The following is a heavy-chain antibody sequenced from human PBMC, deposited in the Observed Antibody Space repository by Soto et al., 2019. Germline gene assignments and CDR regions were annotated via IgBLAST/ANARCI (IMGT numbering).Heavy chain of an antibody. CDR2: IYPGDSDT. J-gene: IGHJ4*02. Sequence: GESLKISCKGSGYSFTSYWIGWVRQMPGKGLEWMGIIYPGDSDTRYSPSFQGQVTISADKSISTAYLQWSSLKASDTAMYYCARSYYYDSSGYRTLGSYYSAFDYWGQGTLVTVSS. CDR1: GYSFTSYW. V-gene: IGHV5-51*01. D-gene: IGHD3-22*01. CDR3: ARSYYYDSSGYRTLGSYYSAFDY.